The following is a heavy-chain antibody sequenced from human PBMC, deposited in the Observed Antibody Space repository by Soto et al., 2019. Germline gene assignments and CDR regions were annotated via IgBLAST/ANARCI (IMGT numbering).Heavy chain of an antibody. Sequence: GGSLRLSCVVSGFSVSATSIFWVRQATGKGLEWVSLMHRGGTTDNADSVKGRCTTSRDKSKNKLYLHMNGLRVEDTDVYYCARVNTAAVHQFDCWGQGTLVTVSS. J-gene: IGHJ4*02. CDR1: GFSVSATS. D-gene: IGHD5-18*01. CDR2: MHRGGTT. V-gene: IGHV3-53*01. CDR3: ARVNTAAVHQFDC.